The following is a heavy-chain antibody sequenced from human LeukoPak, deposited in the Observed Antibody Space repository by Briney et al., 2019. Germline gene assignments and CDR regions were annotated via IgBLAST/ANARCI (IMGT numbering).Heavy chain of an antibody. CDR3: ASDRTITFGGAHMPCY. J-gene: IGHJ4*02. Sequence: ASVNVSCKASGYTFTSYGISWVRQAPGQGLEWMGWISAYNGNTNYAQKLQGRVTMTTDTSTSTAYMEPRSLRSDDTAVYYCASDRTITFGGAHMPCYWGQGTLVTVSS. CDR1: GYTFTSYG. CDR2: ISAYNGNT. V-gene: IGHV1-18*01. D-gene: IGHD3-16*01.